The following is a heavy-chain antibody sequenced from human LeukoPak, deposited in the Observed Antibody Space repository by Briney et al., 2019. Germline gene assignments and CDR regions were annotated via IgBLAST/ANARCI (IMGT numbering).Heavy chain of an antibody. D-gene: IGHD4-17*01. CDR2: IYYSGST. V-gene: IGHV4-39*01. J-gene: IGHJ5*02. CDR1: GGSFSGYY. Sequence: SETLSLTCAVYGGSFSGYYWGWIRQPPGKGLEWIGSIYYSGSTYYNPSLKNRVTISVDTSKNQFSLKLSSVTAADTAVYYCARRATAGDYVGWFDPWGQGTLVTVSS. CDR3: ARRATAGDYVGWFDP.